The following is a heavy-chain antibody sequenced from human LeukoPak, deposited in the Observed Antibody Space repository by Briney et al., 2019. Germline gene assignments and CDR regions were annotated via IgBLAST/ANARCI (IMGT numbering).Heavy chain of an antibody. D-gene: IGHD3-16*01. Sequence: PGGSLRLSCAASGFTFTSYAMGWVRQAPGKGLEWVSTISGSGGSTSYVDSVKGRFTISRDNSKNTLYLQMNSLTAEDTAVYYCAIGATPYVYFDNWGRGTLSPSPQ. J-gene: IGHJ4*02. V-gene: IGHV3-23*01. CDR2: ISGSGGST. CDR3: AIGATPYVYFDN. CDR1: GFTFTSYA.